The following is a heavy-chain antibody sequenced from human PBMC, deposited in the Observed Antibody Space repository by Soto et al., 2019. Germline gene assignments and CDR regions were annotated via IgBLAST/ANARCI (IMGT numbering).Heavy chain of an antibody. CDR1: GGTISSWY. D-gene: IGHD3-22*01. CDR3: AKVVVPGYFGP. Sequence: SETLSLTCTVSGGTISSWYWSWIRQPPGKGLEWIGYIYYSGSTNCNPSLKSRVTISVDTSKNQFSLKLSSVTAADTALYYCAKVVVPGYFGPWGQGTLVTVSS. V-gene: IGHV4-59*08. CDR2: IYYSGST. J-gene: IGHJ5*02.